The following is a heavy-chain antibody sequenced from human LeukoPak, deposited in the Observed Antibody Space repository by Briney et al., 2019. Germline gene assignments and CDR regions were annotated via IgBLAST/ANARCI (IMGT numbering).Heavy chain of an antibody. V-gene: IGHV4-59*01. D-gene: IGHD3-10*01. CDR3: ARTYGSGAYYYYYYMDV. CDR2: IYYSGST. J-gene: IGHJ6*03. Sequence: SETLSLTCTVTGGSISSYYWSWIRRPPGKALEWMGYIYYSGSTNYNPSLKSRVTISLDMSKNQFSLKLSSVTAADTAVYYCARTYGSGAYYYYYYMDVWGKGTTVTVSS. CDR1: GGSISSYY.